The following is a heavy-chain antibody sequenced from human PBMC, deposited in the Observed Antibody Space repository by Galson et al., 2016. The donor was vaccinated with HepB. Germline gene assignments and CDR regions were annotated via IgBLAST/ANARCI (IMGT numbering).Heavy chain of an antibody. J-gene: IGHJ4*02. CDR2: IYSDTTT. CDR1: AFNIRKNY. V-gene: IGHV3-53*01. CDR3: ARVPDYSPTFFNY. Sequence: SLRLSCAASAFNIRKNYMSWVRQAPGQGLEWVSTIYSDTTTYYADSVKGRFTISRDNSKNTLYLQTNSLRAEDTAIYYCARVPDYSPTFFNYWGQGTLVTVSS. D-gene: IGHD3-9*01.